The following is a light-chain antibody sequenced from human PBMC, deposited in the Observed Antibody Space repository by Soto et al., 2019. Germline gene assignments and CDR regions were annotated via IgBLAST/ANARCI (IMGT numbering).Light chain of an antibody. J-gene: IGKJ5*01. CDR2: GAS. V-gene: IGKV3-15*01. Sequence: EIVMTQSPATLSVSQGERATLSCRASQSVSSNLAWYQQKPGQAPRLLIYGASTRATGIPARFSGGGSGTEFTLTISSLQSEDFAVYHCQQYGSSPLITFGQGTRLEIK. CDR1: QSVSSN. CDR3: QQYGSSPLIT.